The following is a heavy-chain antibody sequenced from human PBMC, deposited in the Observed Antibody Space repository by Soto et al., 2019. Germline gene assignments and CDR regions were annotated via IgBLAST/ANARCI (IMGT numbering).Heavy chain of an antibody. CDR2: ISGYNGNT. V-gene: IGHV1-18*01. CDR1: GYTFISYG. Sequence: QIQLVQSGAEVKKPGASVKVSCKASGYTFISYGISWVRQAPGQGLEWMGWISGYNGNTNYAQKLQGRVTMTTDTPTTTAYMERRSLRPEATAVYYCAREGPIGVVPAAVRGGWFDPWGQGTLVTVSS. CDR3: AREGPIGVVPAAVRGGWFDP. D-gene: IGHD2-2*01. J-gene: IGHJ5*02.